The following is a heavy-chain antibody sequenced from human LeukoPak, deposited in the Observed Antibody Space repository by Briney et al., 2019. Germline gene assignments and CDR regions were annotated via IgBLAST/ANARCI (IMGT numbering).Heavy chain of an antibody. J-gene: IGHJ6*03. Sequence: GGSLRLSCAPSGFTFSTYSMNWVRQAPGKGLEWVSYISVSSSTIYYADSVKGRFTISRDDAKNSLYLQMNSLRAEDTAVYYCARAITIFEGYYYYYMDVWGKGTTVTVSS. CDR1: GFTFSTYS. CDR2: ISVSSSTI. V-gene: IGHV3-48*04. CDR3: ARAITIFEGYYYYYMDV. D-gene: IGHD3-3*01.